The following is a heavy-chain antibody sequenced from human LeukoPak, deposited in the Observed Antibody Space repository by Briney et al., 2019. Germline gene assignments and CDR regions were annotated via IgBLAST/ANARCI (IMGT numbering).Heavy chain of an antibody. Sequence: GGSLRLSCAASGFTFSSYGMHWVRQAPGKGLEWVAVISYDGSNKYYADSVKGRFTISRDNSKNTLYLQMNSLRAEDTAVYYCAKDDPAMDLDYWGRGTLVTVSS. CDR1: GFTFSSYG. J-gene: IGHJ4*02. V-gene: IGHV3-30*18. D-gene: IGHD5-18*01. CDR2: ISYDGSNK. CDR3: AKDDPAMDLDY.